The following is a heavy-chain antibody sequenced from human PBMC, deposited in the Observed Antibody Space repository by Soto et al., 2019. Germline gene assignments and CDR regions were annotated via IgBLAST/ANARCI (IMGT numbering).Heavy chain of an antibody. Sequence: GGSLRLSCAASGFTFSDYYMSWIRQAPGKGLEWVSYISSSGSTIYYADSVKGRFTISRDNAKNSLYLQMNSLRAEDTAVYYCARAEWLEALPSLDVWGKGTTVTVSS. CDR1: GFTFSDYY. J-gene: IGHJ6*04. CDR3: ARAEWLEALPSLDV. CDR2: ISSSGSTI. V-gene: IGHV3-11*01. D-gene: IGHD6-19*01.